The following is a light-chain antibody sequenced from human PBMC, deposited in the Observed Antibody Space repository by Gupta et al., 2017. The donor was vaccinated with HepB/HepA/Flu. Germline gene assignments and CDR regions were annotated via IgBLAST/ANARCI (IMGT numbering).Light chain of an antibody. V-gene: IGKV1-9*01. CDR2: SAS. J-gene: IGKJ5*01. CDR3: QQFNSYPIT. Sequence: DIQLTQSPSFLSASVGDRVTITCRASQDINSYLIWYQQKPGKAPTLPIYSASTLQGGVPSRFSGSGSGTEFTLTISSLQPEDFATYYCQQFNSYPITFGQGTRLDIK. CDR1: QDINSY.